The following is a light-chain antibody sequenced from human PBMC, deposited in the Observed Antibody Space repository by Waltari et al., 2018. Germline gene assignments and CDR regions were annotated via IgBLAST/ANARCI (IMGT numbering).Light chain of an antibody. Sequence: DIQMTQSPSSLSASVGARVTITFPASQSISSYLNWYQQKPGKAPKLLIYAASSLQSGVPSRFSGSGSGIDFTLTISSLQPEDFATYYCQQSYSTLGSFGGGTKVEIK. CDR1: QSISSY. CDR2: AAS. CDR3: QQSYSTLGS. V-gene: IGKV1-39*01. J-gene: IGKJ4*01.